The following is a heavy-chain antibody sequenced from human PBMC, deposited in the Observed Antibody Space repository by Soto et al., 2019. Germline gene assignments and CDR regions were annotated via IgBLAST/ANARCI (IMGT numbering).Heavy chain of an antibody. D-gene: IGHD3-10*01. CDR3: ARFYGYYYGSGSYYYANYYYYGMDV. V-gene: IGHV4-34*01. CDR1: GGSFSGYC. J-gene: IGHJ6*02. CDR2: INHSGST. Sequence: SETLSLTCAVYGGSFSGYCWSWIRQPPGKGLEWIGEINHSGSTNYNPSLKSRVTISVDTSKNQFSLKLSSVTAADTAVYYCARFYGYYYGSGSYYYANYYYYGMDVWGQGTTVTVS.